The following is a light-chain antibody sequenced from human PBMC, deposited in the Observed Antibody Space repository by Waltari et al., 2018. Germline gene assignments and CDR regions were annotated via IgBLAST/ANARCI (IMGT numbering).Light chain of an antibody. V-gene: IGKV3-20*01. CDR1: QSVSKY. Sequence: EIVLTQSPGTLSLSPGDRATLSCRASQSVSKYLAWYQQKPCQAPRLLIYDASTRATGIPDRFSGSGWGTDFSLTISRLEPEDFAVYYCQKYGTLPATFGQGTKVQMK. CDR2: DAS. CDR3: QKYGTLPAT. J-gene: IGKJ1*01.